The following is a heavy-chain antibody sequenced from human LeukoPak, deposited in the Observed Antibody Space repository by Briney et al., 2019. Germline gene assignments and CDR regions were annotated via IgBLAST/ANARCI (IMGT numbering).Heavy chain of an antibody. D-gene: IGHD5-24*01. CDR1: GGSISSGGYY. J-gene: IGHJ4*02. Sequence: SETLSLTCTVSGGSISSGGYYWSWIRQHPGKGLEWIGYIYYSGSTYYNPSLKSRVTISVDTSKNQFSLKLSSVTAADTAVYYCARSHGGQMATVNYFDYWGQGTLVTVSS. CDR3: ARSHGGQMATVNYFDY. V-gene: IGHV4-31*03. CDR2: IYYSGST.